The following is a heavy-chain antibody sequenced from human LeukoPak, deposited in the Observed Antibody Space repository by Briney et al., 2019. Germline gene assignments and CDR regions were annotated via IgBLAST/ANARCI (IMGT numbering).Heavy chain of an antibody. V-gene: IGHV3-33*01. CDR2: IWYDGSNK. CDR1: GYTFTSYY. CDR3: ARGAH. Sequence: SCKASGYTFTSYYIHWVRQAPGKGLEWVAVIWYDGSNKYYADSVKGRFTISRDNSKNTLYLQMNSLRAEDTAVYYCARGAHWGQGTLVTVSS. J-gene: IGHJ4*02.